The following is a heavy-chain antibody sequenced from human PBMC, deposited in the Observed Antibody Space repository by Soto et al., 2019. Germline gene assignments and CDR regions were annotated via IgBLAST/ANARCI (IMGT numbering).Heavy chain of an antibody. CDR1: GFTFSRYW. D-gene: IGHD3-3*01. V-gene: IGHV3-74*01. CDR3: ARLQVDTITSLDS. Sequence: EVQLVESGGDLVQPGGFLRLSCATSGFTFSRYWMHWVRQVPGKGLVWVSRINSDGSSISYSDSVKGRFTISRDNAKNTLYLQMNSLRVEDTAVYYCARLQVDTITSLDSWGQGTLVTVSS. J-gene: IGHJ4*02. CDR2: INSDGSSI.